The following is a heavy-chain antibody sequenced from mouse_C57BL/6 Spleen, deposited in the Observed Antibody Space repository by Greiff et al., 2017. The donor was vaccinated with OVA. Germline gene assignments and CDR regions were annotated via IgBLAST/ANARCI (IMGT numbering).Heavy chain of an antibody. Sequence: VQLQQSGAELVRPGASVTLSCKASGYTFTDYEMHWVKQTPVHGLEWIGAIDPETGGTAYNQKFKGKAILTADKSSSTAYMELRSLTSEDSAVYYCTRELKPYYYAMDYWGQGTSATVSS. D-gene: IGHD1-3*01. V-gene: IGHV1-15*01. CDR2: IDPETGGT. CDR1: GYTFTDYE. CDR3: TRELKPYYYAMDY. J-gene: IGHJ4*01.